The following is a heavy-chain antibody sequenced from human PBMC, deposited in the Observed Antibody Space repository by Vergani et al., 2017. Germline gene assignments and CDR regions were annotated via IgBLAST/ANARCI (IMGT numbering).Heavy chain of an antibody. CDR2: IYYSGST. Sequence: QVQLQESGPGLVKPSETLSLTCTVSGGSISSYYWSWIRQPPGKGLEWIGYIYYSGSTNYNPSLKSRVTISVDTSKNQFSLKLSSVTAADTAVYYCTRLTQEGASEPSSVHTWGQGISVIVSS. D-gene: IGHD1-26*01. CDR1: GGSISSYY. V-gene: IGHV4-59*12. J-gene: IGHJ4*02. CDR3: TRLTQEGASEPSSVHT.